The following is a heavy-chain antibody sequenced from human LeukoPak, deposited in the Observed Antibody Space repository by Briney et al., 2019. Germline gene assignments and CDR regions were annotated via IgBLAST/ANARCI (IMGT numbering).Heavy chain of an antibody. V-gene: IGHV4-31*03. Sequence: SETLSLTCTVSGGSISSGVYYWSWIRQHPGKGLEWIGYIYYSGSTYYNPSLKSRVTISVDTSKNQFSLKLSSVTAADTAVYYCARSPYYYGSGSYSYFDYWGQGTLVTVSS. CDR2: IYYSGST. CDR1: GGSISSGVYY. D-gene: IGHD3-10*01. J-gene: IGHJ4*02. CDR3: ARSPYYYGSGSYSYFDY.